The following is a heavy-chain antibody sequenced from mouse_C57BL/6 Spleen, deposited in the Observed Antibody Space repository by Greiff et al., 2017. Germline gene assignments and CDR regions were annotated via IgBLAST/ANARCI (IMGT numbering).Heavy chain of an antibody. V-gene: IGHV1-26*01. CDR1: GYTFTDYY. Sequence: EVQLQQSGPELVKPGASVKISCKASGYTFTDYYMNWVKQSHGKSLEWIGDINPNNGGTSYNQKFKGKATLTVDKSSSTAYMELRSLTSEDSAVYYCAVLLHFDYWGQGTTLTVSS. CDR2: INPNNGGT. J-gene: IGHJ2*01. CDR3: AVLLHFDY. D-gene: IGHD2-10*01.